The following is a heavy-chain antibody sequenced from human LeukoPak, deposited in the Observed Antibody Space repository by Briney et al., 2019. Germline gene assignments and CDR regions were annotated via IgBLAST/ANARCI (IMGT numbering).Heavy chain of an antibody. CDR1: GGTFSSYA. J-gene: IGHJ4*02. CDR2: IIPIFGTA. V-gene: IGHV1-69*13. CDR3: ARSVGVSLGGGLTFDY. Sequence: ASVKVSCKASGGTFSSYAISWVRQAPGQGLEWMGGIIPIFGTANYAQKFQGRVTITADESTSTAYVELSSLRSEDTAVYYCARSVGVSLGGGLTFDYWGQGTLVTVSS. D-gene: IGHD1-26*01.